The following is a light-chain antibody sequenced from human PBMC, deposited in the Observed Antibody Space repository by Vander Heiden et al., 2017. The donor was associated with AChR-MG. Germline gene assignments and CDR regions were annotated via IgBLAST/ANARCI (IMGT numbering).Light chain of an antibody. J-gene: IGLJ3*02. CDR2: GNS. CDR3: QSYDSNLSGWV. Sequence: QSVLTHPLSVSGAPRQLVTVSCTGGSSNIGAGYDVHWYQQLPGTAPNPVVYGNSDRHSGIPNRVSGSKSGSSASLAITGIQAEDEADYYCQSYDSNLSGWVFGGGTKLTVL. V-gene: IGLV1-40*01. CDR1: SSNIGAGYD.